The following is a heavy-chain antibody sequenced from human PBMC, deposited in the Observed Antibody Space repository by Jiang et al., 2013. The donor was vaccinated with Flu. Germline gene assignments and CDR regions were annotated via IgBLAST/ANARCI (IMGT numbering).Heavy chain of an antibody. D-gene: IGHD6-6*01. CDR3: AHRPRGSAYSSSSLGPWFDP. CDR2: IYWDDDK. Sequence: KPTQTLTLTCTFSGFSLSTSGVGVGWIRQPPGKALEWLALIYWDDDKRYSPSLKSRLTITKDTSKNQVVLTMTNMDPVDTATYYCAHRPRGSAYSSSSLGPWFDPWGQGTPGHRLL. J-gene: IGHJ5*02. V-gene: IGHV2-5*02. CDR1: GFSLSTSGVG.